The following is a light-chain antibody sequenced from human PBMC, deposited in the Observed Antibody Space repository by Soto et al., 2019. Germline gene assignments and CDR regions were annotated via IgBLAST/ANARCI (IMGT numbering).Light chain of an antibody. Sequence: EIVLTQSPATLSLSPGERATLSCRASQSVSTYLAWYQQKSGQAPRLLIYGASTRATGVPDRFSGSGSETDFTLTISRLELEDFAVYYCHQYSRPTWTFGQGTKVDIK. CDR3: HQYSRPTWT. CDR1: QSVSTY. J-gene: IGKJ1*01. V-gene: IGKV3-20*01. CDR2: GAS.